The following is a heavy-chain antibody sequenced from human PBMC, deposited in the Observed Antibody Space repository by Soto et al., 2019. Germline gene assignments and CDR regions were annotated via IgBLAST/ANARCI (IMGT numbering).Heavy chain of an antibody. Sequence: LRLSCAASGFTFSSYWMHWVRQAPGKGLVWVSRINSDGSSTSYADSVKGRFTISRDNAKNTLYLQMNSLRAEDTAVYYCARNYDFWSGYSLLNYYYGMDVWGQGTTVTVSS. V-gene: IGHV3-74*01. J-gene: IGHJ6*02. CDR1: GFTFSSYW. D-gene: IGHD3-3*01. CDR2: INSDGSST. CDR3: ARNYDFWSGYSLLNYYYGMDV.